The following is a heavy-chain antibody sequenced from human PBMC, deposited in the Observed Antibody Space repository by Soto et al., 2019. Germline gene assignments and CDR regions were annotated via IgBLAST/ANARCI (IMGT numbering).Heavy chain of an antibody. CDR3: ATWHEREHAFDV. J-gene: IGHJ3*01. D-gene: IGHD1-1*01. Sequence: DVQLVESGGGLIQPGEALRLYCAAFGLTISGKKYVAWVSQAPGKGLEWVSALYDVDGSFYADSVTGRFTTSSDSSKTTVYLQMNDLRPDDTAVYYCATWHEREHAFDVWGQGTTVTISS. CDR2: LYDVDGS. V-gene: IGHV3-53*01. CDR1: GLTISGKKY.